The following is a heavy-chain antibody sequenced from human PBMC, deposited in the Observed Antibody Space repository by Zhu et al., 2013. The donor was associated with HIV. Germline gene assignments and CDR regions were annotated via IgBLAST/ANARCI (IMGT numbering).Heavy chain of an antibody. J-gene: IGHJ4*02. CDR1: GGTFSSYA. CDR2: IIPIFGTA. D-gene: IGHD6-6*01. V-gene: IGHV1-69*06. Sequence: QVQLVQSGAEVKKPGSSVKVSCKASGGTFSSYAISWVRQAPGQGLEWMGGIIPIFGTANYAQKFQGRVTITADKSTSTAYMELSSLRSEDTAVYYCARGAEDSSSSMADDFDYVGPGNPGHRLL. CDR3: ARGAEDSSSSMADDFDY.